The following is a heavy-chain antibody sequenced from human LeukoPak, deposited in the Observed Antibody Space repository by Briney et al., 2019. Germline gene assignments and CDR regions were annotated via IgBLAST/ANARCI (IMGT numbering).Heavy chain of an antibody. J-gene: IGHJ4*02. CDR1: GYTFTGYY. CDR2: INPNSGGT. D-gene: IGHD6-13*01. Sequence: ASVKVSCKASGYTFTGYYTHWVRQAPGQGLEWMGWINPNSGGTNYAQKFQGRVTMTRDTSISTAYMELSRLRSDDTAVYYCARTKAAAGTPLDYWGQGTLVTVSS. V-gene: IGHV1-2*02. CDR3: ARTKAAAGTPLDY.